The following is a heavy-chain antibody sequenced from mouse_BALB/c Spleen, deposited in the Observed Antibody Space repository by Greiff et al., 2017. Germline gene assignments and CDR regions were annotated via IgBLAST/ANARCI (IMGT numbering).Heavy chain of an antibody. CDR1: GFTFSSYG. Sequence: EVQRVESGGGLVQPGGSLKLSCAASGFTFSSYGMSWVRQTPDKRLELVATINSNGGSTYYPDSVKGRFTISRDNAKNTLYLQMSSLKSEDTAMYYCARDLYGAMDYWGQGTSVTVSS. J-gene: IGHJ4*01. V-gene: IGHV5-6-3*01. CDR3: ARDLYGAMDY. D-gene: IGHD1-1*02. CDR2: INSNGGST.